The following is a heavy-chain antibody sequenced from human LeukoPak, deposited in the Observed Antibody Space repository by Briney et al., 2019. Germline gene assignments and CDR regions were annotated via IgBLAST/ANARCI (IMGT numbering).Heavy chain of an antibody. D-gene: IGHD3-10*01. CDR2: IYYSGST. CDR1: GGSISSSSYY. Sequence: PSETLSLTCTVSGGSISSSSYYWGWIRQPPGKGLEWIGSIYYSGSTYYNPSLKSRVTISVDTSKNQFSLKLSSVTAADTAVYYCARHVGFGELLPTKFDYWGQGTLVTVSS. CDR3: ARHVGFGELLPTKFDY. V-gene: IGHV4-39*01. J-gene: IGHJ4*02.